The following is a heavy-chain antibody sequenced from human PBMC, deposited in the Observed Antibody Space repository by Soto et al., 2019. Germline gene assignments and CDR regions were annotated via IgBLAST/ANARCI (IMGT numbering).Heavy chain of an antibody. CDR3: AREIGGYDILTGFSPDY. CDR2: INHRGST. J-gene: IGHJ4*02. V-gene: IGHV4-34*01. CDR1: GGSLSDYF. Sequence: SETLSLTCVVSGGSLSDYFWSWIRQPPGMALEWIGEINHRGSTNYNPSLKSRVTISVDTSKNQFSLTLSSVTAADTAAYYCAREIGGYDILTGFSPDYWGQGTLVTVSS. D-gene: IGHD3-9*01.